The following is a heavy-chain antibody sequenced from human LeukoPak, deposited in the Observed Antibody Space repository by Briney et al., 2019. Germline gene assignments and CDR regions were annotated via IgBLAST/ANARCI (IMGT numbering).Heavy chain of an antibody. CDR3: ARSPTGFGSHFDY. Sequence: SVKVSCKASGGTFSSYAISWVRQAPGQGLEWMGRIIPILGTANYAQKFQGRVTITADESTSTAYMELSSLRSEDTAVYYCARSPTGFGSHFDYWGQGTLVTVSS. CDR1: GGTFSSYA. J-gene: IGHJ4*02. V-gene: IGHV1-69*11. D-gene: IGHD1-26*01. CDR2: IIPILGTA.